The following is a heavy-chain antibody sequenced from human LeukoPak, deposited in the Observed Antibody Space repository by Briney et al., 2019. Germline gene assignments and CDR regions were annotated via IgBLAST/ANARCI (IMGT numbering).Heavy chain of an antibody. J-gene: IGHJ3*02. CDR1: GGSFSGYY. CDR2: INHSGST. D-gene: IGHD2-2*01. V-gene: IGHV4-34*01. CDR3: ARVVRFAFDI. Sequence: SETLSLTCAVYGGSFSGYYWSWIRQPPGKGLEWIGEINHSGSTNYNPSLKSRVTISVDKSKNQFSLKLSSVTAADTAVYYCARVVRFAFDIWGQGTMVTVSS.